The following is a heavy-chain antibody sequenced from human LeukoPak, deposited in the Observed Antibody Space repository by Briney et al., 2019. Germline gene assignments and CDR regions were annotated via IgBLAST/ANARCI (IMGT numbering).Heavy chain of an antibody. CDR2: ISGSGGST. CDR1: GFTFSSYG. CDR3: AAGYSGYVDRFGSSGYYYRY. J-gene: IGHJ4*02. D-gene: IGHD3-22*01. Sequence: GGSLRLSCAASGFTFSSYGMSWVRQAPGKGLEWVSAISGSGGSTYYADSVKGRFTISRDNSKNTLYLQMNSLRAEDTAVYYCAAGYSGYVDRFGSSGYYYRYWGQGTLVTVSS. V-gene: IGHV3-23*01.